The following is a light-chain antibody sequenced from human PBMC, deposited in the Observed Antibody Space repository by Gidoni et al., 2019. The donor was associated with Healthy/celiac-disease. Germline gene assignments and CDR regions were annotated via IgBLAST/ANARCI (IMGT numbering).Light chain of an antibody. CDR2: AAS. J-gene: IGKJ5*01. V-gene: IGKV1-39*01. Sequence: DIQMTQSPSSLSASVGDRVTITCRASQSISSYLNWYQQKPGKAPKLLIYAASSLQSVVPSRFSGSGSGTYFTLTISSLQPEDFATYYCQQSYSTPWITFXQXTRLEIK. CDR3: QQSYSTPWIT. CDR1: QSISSY.